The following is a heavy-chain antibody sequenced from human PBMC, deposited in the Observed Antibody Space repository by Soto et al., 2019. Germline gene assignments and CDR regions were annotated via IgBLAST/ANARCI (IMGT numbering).Heavy chain of an antibody. Sequence: ASVKVSCKSPADTFTSYYIHWVRQAPGHGLEWMGIINPNGGSTRFAQTFQGRITMTRDTSTSTVYMELRSLRSEDTAMYYCAWGVAVAGTHPRSHFDHWGKETLVTVSS. CDR3: AWGVAVAGTHPRSHFDH. V-gene: IGHV1-46*01. CDR1: ADTFTSYY. D-gene: IGHD6-19*01. CDR2: INPNGGST. J-gene: IGHJ4*02.